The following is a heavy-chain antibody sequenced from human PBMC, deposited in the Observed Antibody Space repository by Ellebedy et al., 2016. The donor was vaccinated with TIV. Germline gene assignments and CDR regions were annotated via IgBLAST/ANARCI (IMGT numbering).Heavy chain of an antibody. CDR3: ARDIVVVVAATLYGMDV. CDR1: GYTFTSYG. J-gene: IGHJ6*02. V-gene: IGHV1-18*01. CDR2: ISAYNGNT. Sequence: AASVKVSCKASGYTFTSYGISWVRQAPGQGLEWMGWISAYNGNTNYAQKLQGRVTMTTDTSTSTAYMELRSLRSDDTAVYYCARDIVVVVAATLYGMDVWGQGTTVTVSS. D-gene: IGHD2-15*01.